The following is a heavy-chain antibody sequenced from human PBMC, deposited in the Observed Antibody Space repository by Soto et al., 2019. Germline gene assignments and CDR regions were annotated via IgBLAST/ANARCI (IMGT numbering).Heavy chain of an antibody. CDR1: GGSISSGGYY. J-gene: IGHJ4*02. CDR3: ARGSTVTYFDY. D-gene: IGHD4-4*01. Sequence: PSETLSLTCTVSGGSISSGGYYWSWIRQPPGKGLEWIGYIYYSGSTNYNPSLKSRVTISVDTSKNQFSLKLSSVTAADTAVYYCARGSTVTYFDYWGQGTLVTVSS. V-gene: IGHV4-61*08. CDR2: IYYSGST.